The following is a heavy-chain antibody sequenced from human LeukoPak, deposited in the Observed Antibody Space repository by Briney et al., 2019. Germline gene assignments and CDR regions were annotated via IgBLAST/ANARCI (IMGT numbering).Heavy chain of an antibody. CDR2: FDPEDGET. CDR1: GYTLTELS. CDR3: ATAERDYYDSSGPFDY. V-gene: IGHV1-24*01. Sequence: GASVKVSCKVSGYTLTELSMHWVRPAPGKGLEWMGGFDPEDGETIYAQKFQGRVTMTEDTSTDTAYMELSSLRSEDTAVYYCATAERDYYDSSGPFDYWGQGTLVTVSS. D-gene: IGHD3-22*01. J-gene: IGHJ4*02.